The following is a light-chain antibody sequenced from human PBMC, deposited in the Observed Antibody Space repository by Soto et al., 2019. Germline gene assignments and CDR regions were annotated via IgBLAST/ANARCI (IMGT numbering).Light chain of an antibody. CDR3: QQYNSYSEA. V-gene: IGKV1-5*03. CDR1: QSISSW. J-gene: IGKJ1*01. Sequence: DIQMTQSPSTLSASVGDRVTITCRASQSISSWLAWYQQRPGKAPKLLIYEASIFESGVPSRFSGSGSGTQFTLTISSLQPDDFATYYCQQYNSYSEAFGQGTKVDI. CDR2: EAS.